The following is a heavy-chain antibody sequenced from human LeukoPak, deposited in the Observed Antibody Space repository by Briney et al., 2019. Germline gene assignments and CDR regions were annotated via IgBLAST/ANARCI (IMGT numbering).Heavy chain of an antibody. Sequence: GGSLRLSCTASGFTFSSYAMSWVRQAPGKGLEWVSAISGSGGSTYYADSVKGRFTISRDNSKNTLYLQMNSLRVEDTAVYYCAKGTERYSTNFDYWGQGILVSVSS. J-gene: IGHJ4*02. CDR1: GFTFSSYA. D-gene: IGHD3-9*01. V-gene: IGHV3-23*01. CDR3: AKGTERYSTNFDY. CDR2: ISGSGGST.